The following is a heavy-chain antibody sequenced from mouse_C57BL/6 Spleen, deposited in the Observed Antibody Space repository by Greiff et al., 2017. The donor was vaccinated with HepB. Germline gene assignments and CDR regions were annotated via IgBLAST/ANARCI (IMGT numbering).Heavy chain of an antibody. D-gene: IGHD1-1*02. Sequence: VQLLQPGAELVKPGASVKLSCKASGYTFTSYWMHWVKQRPGQGLEWIGMIHPNSGSTNYNEKFKSKATLTVDKSSSTAYMQRSSLTSEDSAVYYCGSNGSRGGNAIDYWGQGTSVTVSS. J-gene: IGHJ4*01. CDR3: GSNGSRGGNAIDY. V-gene: IGHV1-64*01. CDR2: IHPNSGST. CDR1: GYTFTSYW.